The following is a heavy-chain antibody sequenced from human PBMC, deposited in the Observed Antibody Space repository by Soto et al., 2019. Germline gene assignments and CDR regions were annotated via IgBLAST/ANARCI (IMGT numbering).Heavy chain of an antibody. CDR2: ISYDGSNK. D-gene: IGHD3-22*01. Sequence: GGSLRLSCAASGFTFSSYGMHWVRQAPGKGLEWVAVISYDGSNKYYADSVKGRFTISRDNSKNTLYLQMNSLRAEDTAVYYCANNGYYDSSGYPDYWGQGTLVTVSS. CDR1: GFTFSSYG. J-gene: IGHJ4*02. CDR3: ANNGYYDSSGYPDY. V-gene: IGHV3-30*18.